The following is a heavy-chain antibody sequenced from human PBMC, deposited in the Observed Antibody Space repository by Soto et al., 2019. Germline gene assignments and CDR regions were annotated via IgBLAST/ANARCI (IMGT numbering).Heavy chain of an antibody. J-gene: IGHJ6*02. CDR1: AFTFSSYA. CDR2: ISGSGGST. Sequence: GGSLRLSCAASAFTFSSYAMSWVRQAPGKGLECVSAISGSGGSTYYAASVQGRFTISSDNSKNTLYLQMNSLRAEDTAVYYCAKGNPSYYDSSCYPGPYYYGMDVWGQGTTVTVSS. D-gene: IGHD3-22*01. CDR3: AKGNPSYYDSSCYPGPYYYGMDV. V-gene: IGHV3-23*01.